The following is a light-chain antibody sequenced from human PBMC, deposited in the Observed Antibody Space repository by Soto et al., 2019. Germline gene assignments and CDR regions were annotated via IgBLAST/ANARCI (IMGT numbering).Light chain of an antibody. CDR1: QSVSSSH. V-gene: IGKV3D-20*02. Sequence: EIVLTQSPGTLSLSPGERATLSCRASQSVSSSHLAWYQHKPGQAPRLLIYAASSRATGSPDRFSGGGSGTDFTLTISRLEPEDFAVYYCQQRSNWPHSITFGQGTRLEIK. J-gene: IGKJ5*01. CDR2: AAS. CDR3: QQRSNWPHSIT.